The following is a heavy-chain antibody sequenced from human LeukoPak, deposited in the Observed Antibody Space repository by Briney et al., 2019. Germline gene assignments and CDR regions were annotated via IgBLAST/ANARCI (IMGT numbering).Heavy chain of an antibody. CDR2: ISYDGSNK. CDR1: GFTVSSNY. J-gene: IGHJ4*02. V-gene: IGHV3-30*18. CDR3: AKDSVTGYFDY. Sequence: GGSLRLSCAASGFTVSSNYMSWVRQAPGKGLGWVAVISYDGSNKYYADSVKGRLTISRDNSKNTLYLQMNSLRAEDTAVYYCAKDSVTGYFDYWGQGTLVTVSS. D-gene: IGHD2-8*02.